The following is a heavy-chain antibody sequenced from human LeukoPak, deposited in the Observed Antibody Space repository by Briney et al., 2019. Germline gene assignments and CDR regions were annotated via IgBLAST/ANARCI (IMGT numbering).Heavy chain of an antibody. D-gene: IGHD5-18*01. V-gene: IGHV3-30*18. Sequence: GGSLRLSFAASGFPFSSYGMHRGRPAPGKGLGWVAVISYYGSNKYYADSVKGRFTISRDNSKNTLYLQMNSLRAEDTAVYYCAKDGARKVGYSYGYYYYGMDVWGKGTTVAVSS. J-gene: IGHJ6*04. CDR1: GFPFSSYG. CDR2: ISYYGSNK. CDR3: AKDGARKVGYSYGYYYYGMDV.